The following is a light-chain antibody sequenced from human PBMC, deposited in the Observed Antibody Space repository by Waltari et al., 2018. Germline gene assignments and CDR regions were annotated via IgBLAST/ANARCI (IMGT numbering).Light chain of an antibody. CDR3: QVWDYNSNHVL. CDR2: DNT. CDR1: NIGTER. V-gene: IGLV3-21*02. Sequence: SYVLTQPPSFSVAPGGTATITCGGDNIGTERVHWYQQTPGQAPVLGVYDNTARPSGVPGRFSGAKSENTATLTISRVEAGDQADYYCQVWDYNSNHVLFGGGTKVTVL. J-gene: IGLJ2*01.